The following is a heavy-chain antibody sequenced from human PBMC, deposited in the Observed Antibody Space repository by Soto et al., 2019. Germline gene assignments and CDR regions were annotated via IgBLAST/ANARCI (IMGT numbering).Heavy chain of an antibody. D-gene: IGHD3-3*01. CDR3: ARDFAYFDS. J-gene: IGHJ4*02. CDR2: VYHTGRT. CDR1: GGSFKSGSYS. Sequence: ASETLSLTCTVSGGSFKSGSYSWSWIRQPPGKGLAWIGYVYHTGRTSYNPSLKGRVSISMDTSKNQFSLNLDSVTAADTAVYFCARDFAYFDSWGQGTLVTVSS. V-gene: IGHV4-61*01.